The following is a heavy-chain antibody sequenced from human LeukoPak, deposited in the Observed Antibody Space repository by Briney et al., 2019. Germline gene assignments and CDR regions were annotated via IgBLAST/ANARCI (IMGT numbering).Heavy chain of an antibody. V-gene: IGHV4-34*01. J-gene: IGHJ6*02. CDR1: GGSFSGYY. D-gene: IGHD5-12*01. CDR3: ARGRVGIVATITWRPYYYYGMDV. CDR2: INHSGST. Sequence: SETLSLTCAVYGGSFSGYYWSWIRQPPGKGLEWIGEINHSGSTNYNPSLKSRVTISVDTSKNQFSLKLSSVTAADTAVYYCARGRVGIVATITWRPYYYYGMDVWGQGTTVTVSS.